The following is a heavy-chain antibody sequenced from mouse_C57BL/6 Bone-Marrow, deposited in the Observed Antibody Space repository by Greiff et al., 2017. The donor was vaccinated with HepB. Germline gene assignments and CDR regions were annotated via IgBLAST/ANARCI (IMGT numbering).Heavy chain of an antibody. Sequence: EVQRVESGPELVKPGASVKIPCKASGYTFTDYNMDWVKQSHGKSLEWIGDINPNNGGTIYNQKFKGKATLTVDKSSSTAYMELRSLTSEDTAVYYCARNEAYYSNPYYAMDYWGQGTSVTVSS. D-gene: IGHD2-5*01. CDR3: ARNEAYYSNPYYAMDY. J-gene: IGHJ4*01. CDR1: GYTFTDYN. V-gene: IGHV1-18*01. CDR2: INPNNGGT.